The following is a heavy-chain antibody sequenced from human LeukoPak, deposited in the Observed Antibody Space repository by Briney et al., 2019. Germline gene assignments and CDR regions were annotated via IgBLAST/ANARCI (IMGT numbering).Heavy chain of an antibody. CDR1: GGSFSGYY. D-gene: IGHD3-10*01. V-gene: IGHV4-34*01. J-gene: IGHJ4*02. CDR3: ARKGSVYGSLWSQPGDFDC. Sequence: KPSETLSLTCAVYGGSFSGYYWSWIRQPPGKGLEWIGEINHSGSTNYNPSLKSRVTISVDTSKNQFSLKLSSLTAADTAVYYCARKGSVYGSLWSQPGDFDCWVGGTLVGVSS. CDR2: INHSGST.